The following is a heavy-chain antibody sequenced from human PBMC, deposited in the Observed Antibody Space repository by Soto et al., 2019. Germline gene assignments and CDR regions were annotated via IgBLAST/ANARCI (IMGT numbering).Heavy chain of an antibody. CDR2: ISYSGIT. D-gene: IGHD3-22*01. J-gene: IGHJ5*02. CDR1: GGSITNYY. Sequence: SETLSLTCSVSGGSITNYYWSWIRQPPGKGLEWIGYISYSGITRYNPSLKSRVTISVDTSKNQFSLKLSSVTAADTAVYYCARDAKHCVTTACPGSWLDPWRQGPLVTVSS. V-gene: IGHV4-59*01. CDR3: ARDAKHCVTTACPGSWLDP.